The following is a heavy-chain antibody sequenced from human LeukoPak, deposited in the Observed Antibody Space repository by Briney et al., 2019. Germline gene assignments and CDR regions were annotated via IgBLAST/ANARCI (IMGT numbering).Heavy chain of an antibody. V-gene: IGHV4-4*07. J-gene: IGHJ5*02. CDR3: ARGGLPRENWFDP. CDR1: DGSISTYY. D-gene: IGHD3/OR15-3a*01. Sequence: SETLSLTCTVSDGSISTYYWSWIRQPAGKGLEWIGRIYTTWSTNYNPSLKSRVTMSVDTYKNQFSLKLTSVTAADTAVYYCARGGLPRENWFDPWGQGTLVTVSS. CDR2: IYTTWST.